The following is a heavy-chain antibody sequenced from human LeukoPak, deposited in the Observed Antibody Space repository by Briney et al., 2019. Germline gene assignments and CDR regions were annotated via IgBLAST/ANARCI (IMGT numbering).Heavy chain of an antibody. CDR2: FDPEDGET. D-gene: IGHD2-2*01. V-gene: IGHV1-24*01. CDR3: ATDRYCSSTSCYDFDY. Sequence: ASVKVSCKVSGYTLTELSMHWVRLAPGKGLEWMGGFDPEDGETIYAQKFQGRVTMTEDTSTDTAYMELSSLRSEDTAVYYCATDRYCSSTSCYDFDYWGQGTLVTVSS. J-gene: IGHJ4*02. CDR1: GYTLTELS.